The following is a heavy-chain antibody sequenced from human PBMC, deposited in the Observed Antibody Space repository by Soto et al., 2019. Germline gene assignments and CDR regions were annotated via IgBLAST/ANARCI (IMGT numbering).Heavy chain of an antibody. V-gene: IGHV4-34*01. CDR3: ARDRRWGYCSSTSCYTRLAAAGTGYYGMDV. CDR1: GGSFSGYY. Sequence: SETLSLTCAVYGGSFSGYYWSWIRQPPGKGLEWIGEIKHSGSTNYNPSLKSRVTISVDTSKNQFSLKLSSVTAADTAVYYCARDRRWGYCSSTSCYTRLAAAGTGYYGMDVWGQGTTVTVSS. D-gene: IGHD2-2*02. CDR2: IKHSGST. J-gene: IGHJ6*02.